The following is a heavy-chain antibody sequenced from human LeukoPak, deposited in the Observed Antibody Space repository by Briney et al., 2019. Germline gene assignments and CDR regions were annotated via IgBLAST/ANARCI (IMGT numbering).Heavy chain of an antibody. CDR3: ARDEVLLWFGPFT. Sequence: SETLSLTCTVSGGSISSSSYYWGWIRQPPGKGLEWIGSIYYSGSTYYNPSLKSRVTISVDTSKNQFSLKLSSVTAADTAVYYCARDEVLLWFGPFTWGQRTLVTVSS. CDR2: IYYSGST. V-gene: IGHV4-39*07. D-gene: IGHD3-10*01. J-gene: IGHJ5*02. CDR1: GGSISSSSYY.